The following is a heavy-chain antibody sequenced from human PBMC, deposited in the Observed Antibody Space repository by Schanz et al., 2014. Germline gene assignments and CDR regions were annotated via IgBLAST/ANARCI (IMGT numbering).Heavy chain of an antibody. CDR2: ISAYNGKT. D-gene: IGHD6-13*01. V-gene: IGHV1-18*01. Sequence: QVHLVQSGSELKKPGASVKVSCKASGYTFTSYGISWVRQAPGQGLEWMGWISAYNGKTNYAQKLQGRVTMTTDTTTSTAYMELRSLRSDDTAVYYCARDNLVSSSWYNYNGMDVWGQGTTVTVSS. J-gene: IGHJ6*02. CDR3: ARDNLVSSSWYNYNGMDV. CDR1: GYTFTSYG.